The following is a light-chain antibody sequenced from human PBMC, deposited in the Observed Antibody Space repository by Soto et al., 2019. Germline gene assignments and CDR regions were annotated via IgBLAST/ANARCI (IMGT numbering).Light chain of an antibody. CDR3: QHYGSSFLP. CDR1: QRVSKSN. CDR2: GGT. V-gene: IGKV3-20*01. Sequence: EIVLTQSPVTLSLSPGERAALSCRASQRVSKSNIGWYQHKTGQAPRLLSYGGTKTTSGVPDRFSGSGSGTDFTLTISSLDPEDSAVYYCQHYGSSFLPFGGGTRVEIK. J-gene: IGKJ4*01.